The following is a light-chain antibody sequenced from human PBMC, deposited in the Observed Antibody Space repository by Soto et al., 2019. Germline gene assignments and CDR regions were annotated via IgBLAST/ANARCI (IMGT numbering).Light chain of an antibody. V-gene: IGLV2-11*01. CDR1: SSDVGGYNY. J-gene: IGLJ3*02. Sequence: QSVLTQPRSVSGSPGQSVTISCTGTSSDVGGYNYVSWYQQHPGKAPKLMSYDVSKRPSGVPDRFSGSKSGNTASLTISGLQAEDEADYYCCSYAGSYTLRVFGGGTKLTVL. CDR2: DVS. CDR3: CSYAGSYTLRV.